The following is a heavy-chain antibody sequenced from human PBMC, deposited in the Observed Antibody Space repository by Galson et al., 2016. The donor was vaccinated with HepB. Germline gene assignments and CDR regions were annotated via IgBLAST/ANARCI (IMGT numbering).Heavy chain of an antibody. CDR3: TGVFLLGRGFNS. CDR1: GDSVSSNSAG. D-gene: IGHD3-16*01. Sequence: CAISGDSVSSNSAGWNWIRQSPSRGLEWLGRTYYRSKWSSDYAESVRSRITISADPSKNQFSLHLNSVTPEDTAVYYCTGVFLLGRGFNSWGRGTLVTVSS. CDR2: TYYRSKWSS. J-gene: IGHJ4*02. V-gene: IGHV6-1*01.